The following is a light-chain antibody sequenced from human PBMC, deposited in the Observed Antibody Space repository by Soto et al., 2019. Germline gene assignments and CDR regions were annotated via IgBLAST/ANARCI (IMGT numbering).Light chain of an antibody. CDR2: KAS. CDR1: QTISSW. V-gene: IGKV1-5*03. Sequence: DIQMTQSPSTLSASVGDRVSITCRASQTISSWLAWYQQKPGKAPKLLIYKASSLKRGVPSRFSGSGSETEFTLTISSLQPDDFATYYCQQYNNYVITFGQGTRLEI. CDR3: QQYNNYVIT. J-gene: IGKJ5*01.